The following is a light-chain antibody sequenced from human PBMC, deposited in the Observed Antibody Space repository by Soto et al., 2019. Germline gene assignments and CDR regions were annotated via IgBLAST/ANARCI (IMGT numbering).Light chain of an antibody. Sequence: EIVLTQSPGTLSLSPGERATLSCRASQSVSSSYLAWYQQKPGQAPRLLIYGASSRATGIPDRFSGSGSGTDFTLTISRLEPEDCAVYYCQQYRISPLTFGQGTKVEIK. CDR3: QQYRISPLT. CDR1: QSVSSSY. J-gene: IGKJ1*01. CDR2: GAS. V-gene: IGKV3-20*01.